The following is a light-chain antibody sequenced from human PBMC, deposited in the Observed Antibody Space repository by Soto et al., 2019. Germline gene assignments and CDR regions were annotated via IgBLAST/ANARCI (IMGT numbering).Light chain of an antibody. CDR1: LSLYNW. Sequence: DIQMTQSPSTLSASVGDSVTITCRASLSLYNWVAWYQQKPGKAPKLLIYKTSSLESGVPSRFTGSGSGTEFTLSISSLQPDDYATYYCQQYNSYSTWTFGPGTKVEIK. CDR3: QQYNSYSTWT. J-gene: IGKJ1*01. CDR2: KTS. V-gene: IGKV1-5*03.